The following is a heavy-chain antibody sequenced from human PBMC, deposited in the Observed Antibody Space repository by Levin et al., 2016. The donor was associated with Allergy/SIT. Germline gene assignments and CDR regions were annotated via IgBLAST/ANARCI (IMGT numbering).Heavy chain of an antibody. Sequence: ETLSLTCAASGFTVSSNYMSWVRQAPGKGLEWVSVIYSGGSTYYADSVKGRFTISRDNSKNTLYLQMNSLRAEDTAVYYCAKDGPGGDYVFLDYWGQGTLVTVSS. D-gene: IGHD4-17*01. J-gene: IGHJ4*02. V-gene: IGHV3-53*01. CDR3: AKDGPGGDYVFLDY. CDR1: GFTVSSNY. CDR2: IYSGGST.